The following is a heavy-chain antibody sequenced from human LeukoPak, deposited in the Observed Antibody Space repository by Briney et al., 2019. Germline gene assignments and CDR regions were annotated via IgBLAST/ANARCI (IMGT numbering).Heavy chain of an antibody. CDR3: ARHLEYAFDI. V-gene: IGHV5-51*01. J-gene: IGHJ3*02. D-gene: IGHD2/OR15-2a*01. CDR1: GYSFTSYW. CDR2: IYPGDSDT. Sequence: GESLKISCKGSGYSFTSYWIGWVRQMPGKGLEWVGIIYPGDSDTRYSPSLQGQVTISADKSISTAYLQWSSLKASDAAMYYCARHLEYAFDIWGQGTMVTVSS.